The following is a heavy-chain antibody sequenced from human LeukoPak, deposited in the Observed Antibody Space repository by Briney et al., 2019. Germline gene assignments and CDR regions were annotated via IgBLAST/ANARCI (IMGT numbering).Heavy chain of an antibody. Sequence: GGSLRLSCAASGFTVSSNCMTWVRQAPGMGLEWVSVLCSGGSTYYADSVKGRFSISRDNSQSTLYLQMNSLRAEDTAVYYCAKFRAAAGPRDFDYWGQGTLVTVSS. J-gene: IGHJ4*02. CDR1: GFTVSSNC. V-gene: IGHV3-53*01. D-gene: IGHD6-13*01. CDR2: LCSGGST. CDR3: AKFRAAAGPRDFDY.